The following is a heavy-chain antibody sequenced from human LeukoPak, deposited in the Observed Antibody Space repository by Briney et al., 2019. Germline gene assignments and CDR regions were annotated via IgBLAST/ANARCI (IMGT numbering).Heavy chain of an antibody. CDR2: INPNSGGT. Sequence: ASVKVSCKASGYTFTGYYVHWVRQAPGQGLEWMGWINPNSGGTNYAQKFQGRVTMTRDTSISTAYMELSRLRSDDTAVYYCARDNTLRYFDWLFQDYYYYMDVWGKGTTVTVSS. D-gene: IGHD3-9*01. CDR3: ARDNTLRYFDWLFQDYYYYMDV. V-gene: IGHV1-2*02. J-gene: IGHJ6*03. CDR1: GYTFTGYY.